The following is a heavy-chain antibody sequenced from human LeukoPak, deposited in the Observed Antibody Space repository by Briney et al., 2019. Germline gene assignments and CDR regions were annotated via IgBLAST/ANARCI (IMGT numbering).Heavy chain of an antibody. CDR3: ARGLPQRGITIFGVVIEGYWFDP. Sequence: ASVTVSCKASGYTFTSYDINWVRQATGQGVEWMGWMNPNSGNTGYAQKFQGRVTMTRNTSISTAYMELSSLRSEDTAVYYCARGLPQRGITIFGVVIEGYWFDPWGQGTLVTVSS. CDR1: GYTFTSYD. V-gene: IGHV1-8*01. D-gene: IGHD3-3*01. J-gene: IGHJ5*02. CDR2: MNPNSGNT.